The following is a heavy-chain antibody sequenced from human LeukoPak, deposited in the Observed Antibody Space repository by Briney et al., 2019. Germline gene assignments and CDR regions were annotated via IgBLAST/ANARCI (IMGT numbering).Heavy chain of an antibody. CDR2: INSDGSWT. V-gene: IGHV3-74*03. CDR1: GLTLATYW. J-gene: IGHJ4*02. CDR3: AKDAYSRGDY. Sequence: GGSLRLSCGASGLTLATYWMHWVRQVPGKGLEWVSRINSDGSWTTYADSVKGRFTVSRDNDKNMLYLQMNSLRGDDTALYYCAKDAYSRGDYWGQGTLVTVSS. D-gene: IGHD2-21*01.